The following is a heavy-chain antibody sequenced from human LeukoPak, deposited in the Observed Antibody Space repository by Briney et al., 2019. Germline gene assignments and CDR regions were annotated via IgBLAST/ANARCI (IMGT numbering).Heavy chain of an antibody. CDR1: GFTFNSYT. J-gene: IGHJ4*02. V-gene: IGHV3-21*01. Sequence: GGSLRLSCTVSGFTFNSYTMNWVRQAPGKGLEWVSSISSGSSYRYYADSVKGRFTISRDNAENSLFLQMDSLRAEDTALYYCARDSERRDGFSPYFFDYWGRGTLVTVSS. CDR2: ISSGSSYR. CDR3: ARDSERRDGFSPYFFDY. D-gene: IGHD5-24*01.